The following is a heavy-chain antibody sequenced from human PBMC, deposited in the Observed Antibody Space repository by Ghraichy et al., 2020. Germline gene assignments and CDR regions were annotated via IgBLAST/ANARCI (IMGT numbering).Heavy chain of an antibody. J-gene: IGHJ4*02. V-gene: IGHV3-64*01. CDR2: ISSNGGST. Sequence: GGSLRLSCAASGFTFSSYAMHWVRQAPGKGLEYVSAISSNGGSTYYANSVKGRFTISRDNSKNTLYLQMGSLRAEDMAVYYCARDGGIKAAGKGFDYWGQGTLVTVSS. CDR3: ARDGGIKAAGKGFDY. D-gene: IGHD6-13*01. CDR1: GFTFSSYA.